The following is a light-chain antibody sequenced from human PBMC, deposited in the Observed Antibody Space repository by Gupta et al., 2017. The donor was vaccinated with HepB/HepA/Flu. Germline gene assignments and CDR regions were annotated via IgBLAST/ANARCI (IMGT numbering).Light chain of an antibody. V-gene: IGKV3-20*01. CDR3: QQSGSSTGT. Sequence: EIVFTQSPGTLSLSPGERATLSCRASQSVSSSYLAWYQQKPGQAPRLLIYGASSRDTGIPARFSGSGSGTDFTLTISRLEPEDVAVYYCQQSGSSTGTFGQGTRVEIK. CDR1: QSVSSSY. CDR2: GAS. J-gene: IGKJ1*01.